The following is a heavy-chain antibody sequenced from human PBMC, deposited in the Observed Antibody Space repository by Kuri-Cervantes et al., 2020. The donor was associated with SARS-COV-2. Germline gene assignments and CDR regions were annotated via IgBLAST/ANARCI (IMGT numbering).Heavy chain of an antibody. D-gene: IGHD2-8*01. J-gene: IGHJ1*01. CDR3: ARDFPAYCTNGVCYSEYFQH. V-gene: IGHV3-7*01. CDR2: IKPEGGEK. Sequence: LSLTCAASGFTFRSCWMSWVRQAPGKGLEWVAAIKPEGGEKHYVDSVRGRFTISRDDAKNSLYLQMNSLRAEDTAVYYCARDFPAYCTNGVCYSEYFQHWGQGTLVTVSS. CDR1: GFTFRSCW.